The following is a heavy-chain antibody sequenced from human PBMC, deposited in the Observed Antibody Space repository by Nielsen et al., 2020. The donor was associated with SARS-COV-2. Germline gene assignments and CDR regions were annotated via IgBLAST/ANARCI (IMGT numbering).Heavy chain of an antibody. Sequence: GESLKISCAASGFTFSTYAMSWVRQAPGTGLEWVSGISGSGDTTYYADSVKGRFTISRDNSKNTLYLQMNSLRAEDTAVYYCAREALAAAGIDYWGQGTLVTVSS. J-gene: IGHJ4*02. CDR2: ISGSGDTT. CDR3: AREALAAAGIDY. CDR1: GFTFSTYA. V-gene: IGHV3-23*01. D-gene: IGHD6-13*01.